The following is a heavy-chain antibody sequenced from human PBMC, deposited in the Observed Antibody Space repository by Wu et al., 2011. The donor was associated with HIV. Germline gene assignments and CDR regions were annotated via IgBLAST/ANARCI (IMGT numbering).Heavy chain of an antibody. CDR2: ISAYNGDT. V-gene: IGHV1-18*04. Sequence: LVQSGAEVKQPGASVRVSCKASGYTFSGYYMHWVRQAPGQGLEWMGWISAYNGDTKLCTEAPGRVTMTTDTSTSTAYMELRSLRSDDTAVYYCAGADGRDQLPHFGYVGPGNPGHRLL. CDR3: AGADGRDQLPHFGY. D-gene: IGHD2-2*01. CDR1: GYTFSGYY. J-gene: IGHJ4*02.